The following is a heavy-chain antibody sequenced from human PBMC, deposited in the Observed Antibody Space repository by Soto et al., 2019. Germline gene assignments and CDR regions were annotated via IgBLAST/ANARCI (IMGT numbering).Heavy chain of an antibody. V-gene: IGHV4-59*01. Sequence: SETLSLSCTASGGSISSYYWSWTRQPPGKGLEWIGYIYYSGSTNYNPSLKSRVTISVDTSKNKFSLKLSSVTAADPAVYYWARGDEVVLDCWGQGTLVTVSS. CDR2: IYYSGST. J-gene: IGHJ4*02. CDR3: ARGDEVVLDC. D-gene: IGHD2-21*01. CDR1: GGSISSYY.